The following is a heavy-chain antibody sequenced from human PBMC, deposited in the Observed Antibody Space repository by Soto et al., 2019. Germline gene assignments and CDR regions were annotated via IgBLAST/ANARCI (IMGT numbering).Heavy chain of an antibody. J-gene: IGHJ6*02. CDR1: GFFLSNNW. CDR2: ISASGDYT. CDR3: ARSSGWRQVGVYKYGLDV. D-gene: IGHD1-1*01. V-gene: IGHV3-11*06. Sequence: QVQLVESGGGWVKPGESLRLSCIGSGFFLSNNWMTWIRQAPGKGLEWVSYISASGDYTIYADSLKGRFTISRDNARNSLWLQIHSLTAEDPAVYYCARSSGWRQVGVYKYGLDVWGQGTTVIVSS.